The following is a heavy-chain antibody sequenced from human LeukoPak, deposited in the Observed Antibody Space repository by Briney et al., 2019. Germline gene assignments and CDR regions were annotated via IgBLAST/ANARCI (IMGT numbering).Heavy chain of an antibody. V-gene: IGHV3-23*01. D-gene: IGHD3-3*01. J-gene: IGHJ4*02. CDR2: ISGSGGST. CDR1: GFTFSSYA. Sequence: QSGGSLRLSCAASGFTFSSYAMSWVRQAPGKGLEWVSAISGSGGSTYYADSVKGRFTISRDNSKNTLYLQMNSLRAEDTAVYYCAKDRTYYDFWSGSHFDYWGQGTLVTVSS. CDR3: AKDRTYYDFWSGSHFDY.